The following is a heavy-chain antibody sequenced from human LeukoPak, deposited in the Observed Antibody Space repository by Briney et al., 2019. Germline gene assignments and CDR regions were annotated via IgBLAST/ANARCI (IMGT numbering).Heavy chain of an antibody. J-gene: IGHJ5*02. Sequence: ASVKVSCTASGYTFTGYYMHWVRQAPGQGLEWMGWINPNSGGTNYAQKFQGRVTMTRDTSISTAYMELNRLRSDDTAVYYCAKEVPGIAASGGRSFDPWGQGTLVTVSS. CDR1: GYTFTGYY. V-gene: IGHV1-2*02. CDR3: AKEVPGIAASGGRSFDP. CDR2: INPNSGGT. D-gene: IGHD6-13*01.